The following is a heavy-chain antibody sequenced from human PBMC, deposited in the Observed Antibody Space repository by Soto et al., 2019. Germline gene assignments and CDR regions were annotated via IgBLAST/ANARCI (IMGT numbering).Heavy chain of an antibody. D-gene: IGHD3-22*01. Sequence: ASVKVSCKASDYTFSSYGINWVRQAPGQGLEWMGWISAYNDNTNFAQKLQGRVTMTTDTSTNTAHMELRSLRSDDSAVYYCARDEGPYYYDSTGYIDYWGQGTLVTVSS. CDR3: ARDEGPYYYDSTGYIDY. CDR1: DYTFSSYG. CDR2: ISAYNDNT. V-gene: IGHV1-18*01. J-gene: IGHJ4*02.